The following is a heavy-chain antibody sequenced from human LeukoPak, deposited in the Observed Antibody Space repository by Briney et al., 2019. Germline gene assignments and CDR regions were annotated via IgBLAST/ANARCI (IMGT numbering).Heavy chain of an antibody. CDR1: GFTLSTYW. CDR3: ARGNKWSFDS. D-gene: IGHD2-15*01. J-gene: IGHJ4*02. CDR2: INSDGSAT. Sequence: GGSLRLSCVASGFTLSTYWMHWVRQAPGKGLVWVSRINSDGSATSYADSVMVRFTISRDSAKNTLYLQMNSLRPEDTAVSYCARGNKWSFDSWGQGALVTVSS. V-gene: IGHV3-74*01.